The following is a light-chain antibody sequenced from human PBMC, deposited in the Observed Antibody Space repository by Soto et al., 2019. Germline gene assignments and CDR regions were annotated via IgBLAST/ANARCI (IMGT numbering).Light chain of an antibody. J-gene: IGLJ1*01. V-gene: IGLV2-18*01. CDR2: EAS. CDR3: SLYTSENTYV. CDR1: STDFVSYNR. Sequence: QSVLTQPPSVSLSPGQSVTISCTGTSTDFVSYNRVSWYQQPPGTAPKLIIYEASNRPSGVPDRFSGSKSGNTASLTISGLQAADEADYYCSLYTSENTYVFGTGTKVTV.